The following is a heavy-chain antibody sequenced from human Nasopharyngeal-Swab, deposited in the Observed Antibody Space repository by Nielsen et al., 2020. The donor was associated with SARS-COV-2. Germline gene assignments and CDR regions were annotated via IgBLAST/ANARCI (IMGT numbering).Heavy chain of an antibody. CDR2: INSDGSNT. CDR1: GFTFSAYW. V-gene: IGHV3-74*01. CDR3: ASGCGDGSGTYRLGEY. Sequence: GESLKISCTASGFTFSAYWMYWVRQAPGKGLVWVSRINSDGSNTAYGDSVKGRFTISRDNAKNTLYLQMNSLRAEDTAVYYCASGCGDGSGTYRLGEYWGQGTLVTVSS. J-gene: IGHJ4*02. D-gene: IGHD3-10*01.